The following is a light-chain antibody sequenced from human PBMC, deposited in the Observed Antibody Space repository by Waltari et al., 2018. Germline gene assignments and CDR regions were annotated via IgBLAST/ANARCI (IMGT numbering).Light chain of an antibody. CDR1: QSVGST. V-gene: IGKV3D-15*01. J-gene: IGKJ1*01. CDR2: SAS. Sequence: ETVMMQSPATLSLSPGERATLSCRASQSVGSTLAWYQQKPGQAPRLLIYSASSRATGIPDSFSGSGSGTEFTLTISSLDPEDVGVYYCQKYNDWPWTFGPGTKVEIK. CDR3: QKYNDWPWT.